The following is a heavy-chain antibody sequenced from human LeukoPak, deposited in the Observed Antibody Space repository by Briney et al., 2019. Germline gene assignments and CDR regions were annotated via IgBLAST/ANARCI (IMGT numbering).Heavy chain of an antibody. V-gene: IGHV1-8*01. J-gene: IGHJ5*02. CDR3: ARVPVRGVIIIVSWFDP. Sequence: ASVKVSCKASGYTFTSYDINWVRQATGQGLEWMGWMNPNSGNTGYAQKFQGRVTMTRNTSISTAYMELSSLRSEDTAVYYCARVPVRGVIIIVSWFDPWGQGTLVTVSS. CDR1: GYTFTSYD. D-gene: IGHD3-10*01. CDR2: MNPNSGNT.